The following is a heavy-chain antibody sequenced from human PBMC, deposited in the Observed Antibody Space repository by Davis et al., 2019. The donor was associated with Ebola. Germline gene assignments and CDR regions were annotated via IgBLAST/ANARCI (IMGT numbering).Heavy chain of an antibody. V-gene: IGHV3-30*18. CDR2: ISYDVSNI. J-gene: IGHJ4*02. D-gene: IGHD3-9*01. CDR3: AKSFEWDSLYYPLDE. Sequence: GESLKISCAASGFAFSNYAMHWVRQAPGKGLEWVAVISYDVSNIHYADYVKGRFTISRDNSENTLFLQMSSLRAEDTAVYYCAKSFEWDSLYYPLDEWGQGTLVTVSS. CDR1: GFAFSNYA.